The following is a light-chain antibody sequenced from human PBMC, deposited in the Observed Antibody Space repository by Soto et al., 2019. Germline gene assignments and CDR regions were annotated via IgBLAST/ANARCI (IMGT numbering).Light chain of an antibody. Sequence: QSALTQPASVSGSPGQSITISCTGTSSDVGNYNLVSWYQHHPGKAPKIMIYEVSKRPSGVSNRFSGSKSGNTASLTISGLQAEDEADYYCCSYAGSNTYVFAPGTKVTVL. J-gene: IGLJ1*01. V-gene: IGLV2-23*02. CDR3: CSYAGSNTYV. CDR1: SSDVGNYNL. CDR2: EVS.